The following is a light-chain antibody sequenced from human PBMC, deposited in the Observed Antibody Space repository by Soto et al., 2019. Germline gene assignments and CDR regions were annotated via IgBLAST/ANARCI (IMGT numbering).Light chain of an antibody. V-gene: IGKV3-20*01. CDR2: GAS. CDR3: QQYGSSPPVT. J-gene: IGKJ5*01. CDR1: QSVSSNY. Sequence: EIVLTQSPGTLSLSPGERATLSCRASQSVSSNYLAWYQQKPGQAPRLLIYGASSRATGIPDRFSGSGSGTAFTLPISRLEPEDFAVYYYQQYGSSPPVTFGHGTRLEIK.